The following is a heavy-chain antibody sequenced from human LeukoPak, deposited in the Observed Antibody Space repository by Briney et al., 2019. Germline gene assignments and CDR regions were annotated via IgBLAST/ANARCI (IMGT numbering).Heavy chain of an antibody. Sequence: GRSLRLSCGASGFTFSSYGMHWVRQAPGKGLEWVAGISYDGSIKDYPDSVKGRFTISRDNSKNTLYLQMNSLRAEDTAVYYCAKGPLPTVTSPIDHWGQGTLVTVSS. CDR1: GFTFSSYG. CDR3: AKGPLPTVTSPIDH. CDR2: ISYDGSIK. J-gene: IGHJ4*02. V-gene: IGHV3-30*18. D-gene: IGHD4-17*01.